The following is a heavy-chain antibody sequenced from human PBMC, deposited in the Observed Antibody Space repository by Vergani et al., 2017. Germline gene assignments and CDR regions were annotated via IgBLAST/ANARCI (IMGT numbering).Heavy chain of an antibody. CDR2: IRYDGSNK. D-gene: IGHD1-26*01. V-gene: IGHV3-30*02. J-gene: IGHJ4*02. CDR1: GFTFSSYG. Sequence: QVQLVESGGGVVQPGGSLRLSCAASGFTFSSYGMHWVRQAPGKGLEWVAFIRYDGSNKYYADSVKGRFTISRDNSKNTLYLQMNSLRDEDTAVYYCAKDRPDAXRWGSGSYQEGFDYWGQGTLVTVSS. CDR3: AKDRPDAXRWGSGSYQEGFDY.